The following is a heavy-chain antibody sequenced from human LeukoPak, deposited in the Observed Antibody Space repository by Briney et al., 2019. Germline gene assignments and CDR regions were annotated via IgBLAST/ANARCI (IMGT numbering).Heavy chain of an antibody. D-gene: IGHD1-7*01. Sequence: GGSLRLSCAASGFTFSSYGMHWVRQAPGKGLEWVAVIWYDGSNKYYADSVKGRFTISRDNSKNTLYLQMNSLRAEDTAVYYCAREGYGLELEEQAAAYWGQGTLVTVSS. CDR2: IWYDGSNK. CDR1: GFTFSSYG. J-gene: IGHJ4*02. V-gene: IGHV3-33*01. CDR3: AREGYGLELEEQAAAY.